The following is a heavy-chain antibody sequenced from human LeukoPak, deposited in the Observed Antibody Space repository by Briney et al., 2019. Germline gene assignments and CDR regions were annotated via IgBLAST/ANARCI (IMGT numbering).Heavy chain of an antibody. J-gene: IGHJ4*02. CDR3: VREDPAEYGSIDY. V-gene: IGHV3-48*02. D-gene: IGHD3-10*01. CDR1: GFTSSTYR. Sequence: PGGSLRLSCAASGFTSSTYRMNWVRQAPGKGLEWVSYISRSSSSKHYADSVKGRFTISRDNAKNSLYLQMNSLRDEDTAVYYCVREDPAEYGSIDYWGQGTLVTVSS. CDR2: ISRSSSSK.